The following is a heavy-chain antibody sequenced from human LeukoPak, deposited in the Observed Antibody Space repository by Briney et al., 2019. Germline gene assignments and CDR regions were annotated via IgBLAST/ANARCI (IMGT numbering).Heavy chain of an antibody. CDR3: ASLRYGSGSQGALDYGSDY. CDR1: GGSISGYY. D-gene: IGHD3-10*01. V-gene: IGHV4-59*01. J-gene: IGHJ4*02. CDR2: IYYSGST. Sequence: SETLSLTCTVSGGSISGYYWSWVRQPPGKGLEWIGYIYYSGSTNYNPSLKSRVTLSLDTSKNKSPLQLHSVTAADTAVYYCASLRYGSGSQGALDYGSDYWGQGTLVTVSS.